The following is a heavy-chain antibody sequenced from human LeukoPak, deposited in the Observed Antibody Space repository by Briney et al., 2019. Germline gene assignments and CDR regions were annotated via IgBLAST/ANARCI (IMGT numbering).Heavy chain of an antibody. J-gene: IGHJ3*02. CDR1: GGSISSYF. Sequence: PSETLSLTCSVSGGSISSYFLSWIRQPAGKGLEWIGRIHSGTTTYNPSLKSRVTISVDTSKNQFSLKLSSVTAADTAVYYCARHSGYSYGQSIDAFDIWGQGTMVTVSS. CDR3: ARHSGYSYGQSIDAFDI. D-gene: IGHD5-18*01. CDR2: IHSGTT. V-gene: IGHV4-4*07.